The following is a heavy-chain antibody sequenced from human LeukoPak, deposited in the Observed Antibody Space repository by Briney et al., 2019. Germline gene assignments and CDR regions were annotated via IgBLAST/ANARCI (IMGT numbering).Heavy chain of an antibody. Sequence: ASVKVSCKASGYTFTGYYMHWVRQAPGQGLEWMGWINPNSGGTNYAQKFQGRVTMTRDTSISTAYMELSRLRSDDTAVYYCARTVRGVSRGYYYYGMDVWGQGITVTVSS. CDR3: ARTVRGVSRGYYYYGMDV. V-gene: IGHV1-2*02. CDR1: GYTFTGYY. J-gene: IGHJ6*02. D-gene: IGHD3-10*01. CDR2: INPNSGGT.